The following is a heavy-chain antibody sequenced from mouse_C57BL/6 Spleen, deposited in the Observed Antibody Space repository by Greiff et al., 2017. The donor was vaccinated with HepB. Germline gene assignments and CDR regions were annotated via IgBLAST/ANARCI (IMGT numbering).Heavy chain of an antibody. CDR3: ARAYDGYYYYFDY. D-gene: IGHD2-3*01. V-gene: IGHV5-17*01. CDR2: ISSGSSTI. Sequence: EVKLVESGGGLVKPGGSLKLSCAASGFTFSDYGMHWVRQAPEKGLEWVAYISSGSSTIYYADTVKGRFTISRDNAKNTLFLQMTSLRSEDTAMYYCARAYDGYYYYFDYWGQGTTLTVSS. J-gene: IGHJ2*01. CDR1: GFTFSDYG.